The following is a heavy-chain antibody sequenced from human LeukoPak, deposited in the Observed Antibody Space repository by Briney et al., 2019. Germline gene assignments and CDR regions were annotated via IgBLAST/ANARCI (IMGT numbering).Heavy chain of an antibody. D-gene: IGHD6-13*01. CDR1: GYTFTSYG. Sequence: ASVKVSCKASGYTFTSYGISWVRQAPGQGLEWMGWISAYNGNTNYAQKLQGRVTMTTDTSTNTAYMELRSLRSDDTAFYYCSSGGGAQQLEGHWGQGTLVTVSS. CDR2: ISAYNGNT. V-gene: IGHV1-18*01. CDR3: SSGGGAQQLEGH. J-gene: IGHJ4*02.